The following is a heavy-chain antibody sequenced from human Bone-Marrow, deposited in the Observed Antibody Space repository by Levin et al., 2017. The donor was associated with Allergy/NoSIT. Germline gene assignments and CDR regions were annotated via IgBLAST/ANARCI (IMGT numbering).Heavy chain of an antibody. J-gene: IGHJ4*02. V-gene: IGHV4-59*01. CDR1: GVSISSYY. CDR2: FFHSGGT. D-gene: IGHD6-13*01. CDR3: ARGYSSSWFGGRFFES. Sequence: PSETLSLTCRVSGVSISSYYWNWIRQPPGKGLEWIGYFFHSGGTDYNPALQSRLTISIDSSKNQVSLNLRSVTAADTATYFCARGYSSSWFGGRFFESWGQGTLVTVSS.